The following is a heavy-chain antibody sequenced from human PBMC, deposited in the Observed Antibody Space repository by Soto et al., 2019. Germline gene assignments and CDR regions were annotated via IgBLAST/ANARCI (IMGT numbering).Heavy chain of an antibody. CDR1: GFTFANYG. CDR3: AKEGGSMQPFDY. CDR2: LSASGANT. V-gene: IGHV3-23*01. D-gene: IGHD5-12*01. Sequence: GGSLRLSCATSGFTFANYGMGWVRQAPGKGLEWVSALSASGANTYYADSGRGRFTISRDNSKNTLYLQMNSLRAEDTAVYYCAKEGGSMQPFDYWGQGTLVTVYS. J-gene: IGHJ4*02.